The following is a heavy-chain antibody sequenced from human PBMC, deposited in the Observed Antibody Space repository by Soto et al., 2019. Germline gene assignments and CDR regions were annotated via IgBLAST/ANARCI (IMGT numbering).Heavy chain of an antibody. J-gene: IGHJ4*02. Sequence: ASVKVACKASGYTFTDHYIHWLRQAPGQSLEWMGWINPYSSGTHFARKFRDRVTMARDTSVSTAYMELSSLKSDDTAVYYCARPKYGETYFDSWGQGTVVTVSS. CDR1: GYTFTDHY. CDR3: ARPKYGETYFDS. D-gene: IGHD2-21*01. CDR2: INPYSSGT. V-gene: IGHV1-2*02.